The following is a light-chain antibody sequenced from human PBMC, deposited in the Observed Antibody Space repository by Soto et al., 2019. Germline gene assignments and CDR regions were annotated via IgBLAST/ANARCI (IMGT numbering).Light chain of an antibody. CDR1: DSNIGSNS. V-gene: IGLV1-47*01. J-gene: IGLJ3*02. CDR2: KTN. Sequence: QSVLTQPPSASGTPGQRVAISCSGSDSNIGSNSVFWYQQLPGTAPKLLIYKTNQRPSGVPDRFSGSKSGTSASLAISGLRSEDEADYYCAAWDDSLSGLVFGGGTKLTVL. CDR3: AAWDDSLSGLV.